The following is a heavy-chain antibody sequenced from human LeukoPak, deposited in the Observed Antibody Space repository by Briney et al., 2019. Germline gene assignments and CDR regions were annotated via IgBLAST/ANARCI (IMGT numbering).Heavy chain of an antibody. J-gene: IGHJ3*02. V-gene: IGHV4-59*01. CDR3: ARDRFRAFDI. D-gene: IGHD3-3*01. CDR1: GGSISSYY. CDR2: IYYSGST. Sequence: PSETLSLTCTVSGGSISSYYWSWIRQPPGKGLEWIGYIYYSGSTNYNPSLKSRVTISVDTSKNQFSLNVTSVTAADTAVYYCARDRFRAFDIWGQGTMVTVSS.